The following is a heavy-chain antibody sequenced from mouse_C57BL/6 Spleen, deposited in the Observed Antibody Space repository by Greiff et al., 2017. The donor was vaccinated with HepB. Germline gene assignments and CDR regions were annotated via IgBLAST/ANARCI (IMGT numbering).Heavy chain of an antibody. CDR1: GYTFTSYW. CDR3: ARGTSWWYFDV. J-gene: IGHJ1*03. D-gene: IGHD1-1*01. CDR2: IDPSDSYT. Sequence: VQLQQPGAELVMPGASVKLSCKASGYTFTSYWMHWVKQRPGQGLEWIGEIDPSDSYTNYNQKFKGKSTLTVDKSSSTAYMQLSSLTSEDSAVYYCARGTSWWYFDVWGTGTMVTVSS. V-gene: IGHV1-69*01.